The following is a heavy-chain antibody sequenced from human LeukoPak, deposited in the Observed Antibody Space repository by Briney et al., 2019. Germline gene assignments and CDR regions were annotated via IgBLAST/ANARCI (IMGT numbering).Heavy chain of an antibody. J-gene: IGHJ3*02. D-gene: IGHD5-24*01. CDR2: MYHDGSS. Sequence: SETLSLTCIVSGYSITIDYWGWIRQPPGKGLEWIGSMYHDGSSHSNPSLRSRLTISIDTSRNQLSLKLNSVTAADTAVYYCARPKDGYKDGPHWAFDIWGQGTMVTISS. CDR3: ARPKDGYKDGPHWAFDI. CDR1: GYSITIDY. V-gene: IGHV4-38-2*02.